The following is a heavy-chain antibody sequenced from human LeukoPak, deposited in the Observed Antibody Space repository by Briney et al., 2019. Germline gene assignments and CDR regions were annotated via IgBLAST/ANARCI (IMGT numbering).Heavy chain of an antibody. D-gene: IGHD2-15*01. V-gene: IGHV1-18*01. J-gene: IGHJ3*02. Sequence: ASVKVSCKASGYTFTSYGISWVRQAPGQGLEWMGWISAYNGNTNYAQKLQCRVTMTTDTSTSTAYMELRSLRSDDTAVYYCARDQPVVVVAAHDAFDIWGQGTMVTVSS. CDR3: ARDQPVVVVAAHDAFDI. CDR2: ISAYNGNT. CDR1: GYTFTSYG.